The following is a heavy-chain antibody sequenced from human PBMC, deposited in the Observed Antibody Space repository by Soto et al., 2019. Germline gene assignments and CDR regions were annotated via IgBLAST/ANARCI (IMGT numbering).Heavy chain of an antibody. Sequence: GGSLRLSCAASGFTFSSYGMHWVRQAPGKGLEWVAVISYDGSNKYYADSVKGRFTISRDNSKNTLYLQMNSLRAEDTAVYYCAKDGSYYYYYGMDVWGQGTTVTVS. CDR2: ISYDGSNK. V-gene: IGHV3-30*18. CDR3: AKDGSYYYYYGMDV. D-gene: IGHD1-26*01. CDR1: GFTFSSYG. J-gene: IGHJ6*02.